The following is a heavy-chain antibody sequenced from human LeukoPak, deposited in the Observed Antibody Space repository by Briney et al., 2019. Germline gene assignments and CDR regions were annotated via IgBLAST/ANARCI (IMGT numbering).Heavy chain of an antibody. Sequence: PGGSLRLSCAASGFTFSSYSMNWVRQAPGKGLEWVSSISSSSSYIYYADSVKGRFTISRDNAKNSLYLQMNSLRAEDTAVYYCVFQKPAPSTIFGTWGQGTLVTVSS. V-gene: IGHV3-21*01. CDR1: GFTFSSYS. CDR3: VFQKPAPSTIFGT. D-gene: IGHD3-9*01. J-gene: IGHJ5*02. CDR2: ISSSSSYI.